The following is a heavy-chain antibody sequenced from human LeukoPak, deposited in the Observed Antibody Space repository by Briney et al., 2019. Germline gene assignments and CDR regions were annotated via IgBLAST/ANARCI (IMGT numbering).Heavy chain of an antibody. CDR1: ASTFRSYD. V-gene: IGHV1-8*02. Sequence: GASVKVSCKASASTFRSYDINWVRQATGQGLEWMGWMNPKSGDTGYTQRFQGRVTMTRATSINTAYVELSSLSSEDTAVYYCARGPYGTGSHFDFWGQGTLVTVSS. CDR2: MNPKSGDT. D-gene: IGHD3-10*01. CDR3: ARGPYGTGSHFDF. J-gene: IGHJ4*02.